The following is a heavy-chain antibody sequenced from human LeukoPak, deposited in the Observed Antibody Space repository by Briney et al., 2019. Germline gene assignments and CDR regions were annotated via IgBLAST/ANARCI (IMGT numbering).Heavy chain of an antibody. CDR1: GYTFTGYY. D-gene: IGHD3-10*01. CDR2: INPNSGGT. CDR3: ARGHSGVYYYYYGMDV. V-gene: IGHV1-2*02. J-gene: IGHJ6*02. Sequence: GASVKVSCKASGYTFTGYYMHWVRQAPGQGLEWMGWINPNSGGTNYAQKFQGRVTMTRDTSISTAYMELSRLRSDDTAVYYCARGHSGVYYYYYGMDVWGQGTTVTVSS.